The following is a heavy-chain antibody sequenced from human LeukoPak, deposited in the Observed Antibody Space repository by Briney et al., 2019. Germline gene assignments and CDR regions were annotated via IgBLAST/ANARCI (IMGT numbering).Heavy chain of an antibody. D-gene: IGHD6-13*01. CDR2: ISGDGGST. V-gene: IGHV3-43*02. J-gene: IGHJ6*02. CDR1: GFTFDDYA. CDR3: AKDLIIAAAEGYYYYGMDV. Sequence: PRGSLRLSCAASGFTFDDYAMHWVRQAPGKGLEWVSLISGDGGSTYYADSVKGRFTISRDNSKNSLYLQMNSLRTEDTALYYCAKDLIIAAAEGYYYYGMDVWGQGTTVTVAS.